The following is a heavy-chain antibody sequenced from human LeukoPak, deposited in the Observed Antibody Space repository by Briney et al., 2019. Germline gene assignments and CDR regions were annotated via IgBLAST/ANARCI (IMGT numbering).Heavy chain of an antibody. CDR1: GFTFSGSA. CDR3: SRLGDCSGTNCYEAYYFAMDV. V-gene: IGHV3-73*01. Sequence: GGSLRLSCAASGFTFSGSAIHWVRQASGKGLEWVGHIRGKTNTYATALAASVRGRFTVSRDDSKNMAYLQMNSLKTEDTAVYYCSRLGDCSGTNCYEAYYFAMDVWAKGPRSPSP. J-gene: IGHJ6*02. D-gene: IGHD2-2*01. CDR2: IRGKTNTYAT.